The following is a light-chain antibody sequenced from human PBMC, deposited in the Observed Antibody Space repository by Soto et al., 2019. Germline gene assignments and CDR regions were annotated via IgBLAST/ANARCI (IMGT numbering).Light chain of an antibody. CDR3: QQSYTAPLT. V-gene: IGKV1-12*01. CDR2: GVS. J-gene: IGKJ1*01. Sequence: NHRTQSRSSVSDSLHASHTLTGLASQGIHKWLAWYQQKPGKAPKLLLSGVSSLQSGVPSRFSGSGSGTDFTLTIRSLQPEDFATYYCQQSYTAPLTFGQGTKVDIK. CDR1: QGIHKW.